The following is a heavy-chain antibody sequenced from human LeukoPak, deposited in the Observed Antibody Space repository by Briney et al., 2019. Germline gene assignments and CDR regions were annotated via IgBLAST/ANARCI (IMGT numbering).Heavy chain of an antibody. Sequence: SETLSLTCTVSGGSISSSRYYWGWIRQPPGKGREWIGSIYYSGSTYYNPSLKSRVTISVDTSKNQFSLKLSSVTAADTAVYYCARHIVVVIATSFDYWGQGTLVTVSS. CDR3: ARHIVVVIATSFDY. V-gene: IGHV4-39*01. CDR1: GGSISSSRYY. J-gene: IGHJ4*02. D-gene: IGHD2-21*01. CDR2: IYYSGST.